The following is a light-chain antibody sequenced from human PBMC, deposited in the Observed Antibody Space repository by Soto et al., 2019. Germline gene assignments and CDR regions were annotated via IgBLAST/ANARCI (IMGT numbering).Light chain of an antibody. CDR3: QQYYLYWT. Sequence: DIQMTQSPSTLSASVGDRVTITCRASQSIGTWLAWYQHKPGKAPKLLIYKKSDLENAVPTRFSGSGSGTEFTLTISSLQPDDFATYYCQQYYLYWTFGPGTKVEIK. J-gene: IGKJ1*01. CDR1: QSIGTW. V-gene: IGKV1-5*03. CDR2: KKS.